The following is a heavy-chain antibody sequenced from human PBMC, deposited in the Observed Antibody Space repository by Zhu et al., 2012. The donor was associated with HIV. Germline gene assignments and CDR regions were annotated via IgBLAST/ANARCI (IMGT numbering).Heavy chain of an antibody. J-gene: IGHJ4*02. CDR1: GAAISSSSYY. CDR2: VFYSGNT. V-gene: IGHV4-39*07. Sequence: QVQLQESGPGLVKPSETLSVMCSVSGAAISSSSYYWGWIRQPPGRGLEWIGSVFYSGNTNYNPSLKSRVSISADTSKRTLSLKLHSVTAADTAVYYCARGGVTAPATFNYWGQGTPXPSPQ. D-gene: IGHD5-12*01. CDR3: ARGGVTAPATFNY.